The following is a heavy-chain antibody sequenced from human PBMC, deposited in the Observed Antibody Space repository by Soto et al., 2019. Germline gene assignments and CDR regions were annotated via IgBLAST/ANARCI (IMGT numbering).Heavy chain of an antibody. J-gene: IGHJ1*01. V-gene: IGHV3-23*01. CDR1: GFTFSSYA. D-gene: IGHD6-13*01. CDR2: ISGGGSTT. CDR3: ARDQAAGGTISRYFQD. Sequence: EGSLRLSCEASGFTFSSYAMSWVRQAPGKGLEWVSGISGGGSTTYYADSVKGRFTISRDNSKNTLYLQVNSLRAEDTAVYYCARDQAAGGTISRYFQDWGQGTLVTVSS.